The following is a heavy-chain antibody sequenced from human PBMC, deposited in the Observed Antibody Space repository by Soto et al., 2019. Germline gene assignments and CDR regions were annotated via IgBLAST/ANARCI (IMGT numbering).Heavy chain of an antibody. D-gene: IGHD2-2*01. CDR2: IIPISETT. Sequence: QVQLVQSGAEVKKPGSSVKVSCKASGGTFSSYAISWVRQAPGQGLEWMGGIIPISETTNYAQKFQGRVTITADESKSTAYMELKIRRSEDTAVYYCARSQGSSTSLEIYYYYYYGMDVWGQGTTVTVSS. CDR3: ARSQGSSTSLEIYYYYYYGMDV. J-gene: IGHJ6*02. V-gene: IGHV1-69*01. CDR1: GGTFSSYA.